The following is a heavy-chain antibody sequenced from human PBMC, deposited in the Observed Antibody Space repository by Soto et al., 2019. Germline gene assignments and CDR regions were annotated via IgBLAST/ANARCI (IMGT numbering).Heavy chain of an antibody. Sequence: ASVKVSCKASGYTFTAYFVHWVRQAPGQGLEWMGWINPNSGGTKYAQKFQGWVTMTRDTSISTAFMELTRLISDDTAMYYCAKSLNHYGMDVWGQGTTVTVSS. D-gene: IGHD3-10*01. CDR1: GYTFTAYF. CDR2: INPNSGGT. V-gene: IGHV1-2*04. J-gene: IGHJ6*02. CDR3: AKSLNHYGMDV.